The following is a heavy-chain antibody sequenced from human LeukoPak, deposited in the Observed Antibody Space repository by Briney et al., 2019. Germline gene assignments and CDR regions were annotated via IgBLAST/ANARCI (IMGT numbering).Heavy chain of an antibody. J-gene: IGHJ5*02. D-gene: IGHD6-19*01. CDR2: IYTSGST. Sequence: KTSETLSLTCTVSGGSISSYYWSWIRQPAGKGLEWIGRIYTSGSTNYNPSLKSRVTMSVDTSKNQFSLKLSSVTAADTAVYYCARDHEGSGWSWFDPWGQGTLVTVSS. CDR3: ARDHEGSGWSWFDP. CDR1: GGSISSYY. V-gene: IGHV4-4*07.